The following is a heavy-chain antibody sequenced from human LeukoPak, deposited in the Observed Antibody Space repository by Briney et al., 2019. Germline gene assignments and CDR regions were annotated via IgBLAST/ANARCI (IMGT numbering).Heavy chain of an antibody. Sequence: ASVKVSCKASGYTFTSYGISWVRQAPGQGLEWMGWISAYNGNTDYAQKLQGRVTMTTDTSTSTAYMELRSLRSDDTAVYYCARDGDYFYGSGSYRDYWGQGTLVTVSS. J-gene: IGHJ4*02. D-gene: IGHD3-10*01. CDR3: ARDGDYFYGSGSYRDY. CDR1: GYTFTSYG. CDR2: ISAYNGNT. V-gene: IGHV1-18*04.